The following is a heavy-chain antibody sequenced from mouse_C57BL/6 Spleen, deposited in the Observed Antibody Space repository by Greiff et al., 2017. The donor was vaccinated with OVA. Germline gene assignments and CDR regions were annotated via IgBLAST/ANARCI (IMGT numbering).Heavy chain of an antibody. CDR1: GFNIKDYY. D-gene: IGHD1-1*01. CDR3: TTPNYYGSSYFDY. Sequence: VQLQQSGAELVRPGASVKLSCTASGFNIKDYYMHWVKQRPEQGLEWIGRIDPEDGDTEYAPKFQGKATMTADTSSNTAYLQLSSLTSEDTAVYYCTTPNYYGSSYFDYWGQGTTLTVSS. CDR2: IDPEDGDT. V-gene: IGHV14-1*01. J-gene: IGHJ2*01.